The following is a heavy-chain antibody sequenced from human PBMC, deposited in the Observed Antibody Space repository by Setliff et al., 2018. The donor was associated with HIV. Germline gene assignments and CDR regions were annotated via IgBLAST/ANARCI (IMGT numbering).Heavy chain of an antibody. CDR2: IYNSGST. Sequence: PSETLSLTCSVSGGSISSHHWSWIRQPPGKGLEWIGSIYNSGSTNYNPSLRSRVIISVDTPRNQFSLRVTSVTAADTALYYCARRSIAVREAQFDPWGQGTQVTVSS. V-gene: IGHV4-59*11. J-gene: IGHJ5*02. CDR1: GGSISSHH. D-gene: IGHD6-6*01. CDR3: ARRSIAVREAQFDP.